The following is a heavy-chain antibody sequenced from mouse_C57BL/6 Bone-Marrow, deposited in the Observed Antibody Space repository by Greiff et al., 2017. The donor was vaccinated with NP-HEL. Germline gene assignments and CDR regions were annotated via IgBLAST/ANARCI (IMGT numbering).Heavy chain of an antibody. V-gene: IGHV1-26*01. CDR2: INPNNGGT. D-gene: IGHD1-1*01. Sequence: EVQLQQSGPELVKPGASVKISCKASGYTFTDYYMNWVKQSHGKSLEWIGDINPNNGGTSYNQKFKGKATLTVDKSSSTAYMELRSLTSEDSAVYYCARRVTTVVGYFDYWGQGTTLTVSS. CDR1: GYTFTDYY. CDR3: ARRVTTVVGYFDY. J-gene: IGHJ2*01.